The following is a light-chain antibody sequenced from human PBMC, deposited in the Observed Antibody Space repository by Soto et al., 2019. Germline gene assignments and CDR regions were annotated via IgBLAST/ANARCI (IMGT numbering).Light chain of an antibody. CDR3: QQYGSSGT. J-gene: IGKJ1*01. CDR2: GAS. CDR1: QNVGTN. Sequence: EIELTQSLSTLSITPGERATLSCRASQNVGTNLAWYQQKPGQAPRLLIYGASTRAFGLPARFTGSGSGTDFTLTISRLEPEDFAVYYCQQYGSSGTFGQ. V-gene: IGKV3-20*01.